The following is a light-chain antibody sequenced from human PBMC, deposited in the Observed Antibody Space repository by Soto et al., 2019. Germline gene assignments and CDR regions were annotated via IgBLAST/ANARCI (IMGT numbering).Light chain of an antibody. V-gene: IGLV2-11*01. J-gene: IGLJ2*01. CDR3: CSYAGSNTLV. CDR2: DVS. Sequence: QSALTQPRSVSGSPGQSVTISCTGTSSDVGGYNYVSWYQQHPGKAPKPMIYDVSERPSGVPVRFSGSKSGNTASLTISGLQAEDEADYYCCSYAGSNTLVFGGGTKLTVL. CDR1: SSDVGGYNY.